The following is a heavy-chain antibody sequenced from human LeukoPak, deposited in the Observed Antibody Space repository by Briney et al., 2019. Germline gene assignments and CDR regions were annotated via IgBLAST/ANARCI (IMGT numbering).Heavy chain of an antibody. V-gene: IGHV3-7*01. J-gene: IGHJ5*02. CDR1: GFTFSSYW. CDR2: IKQDGSEK. Sequence: PGGSLRLSCAASGFTFSSYWMSWVRQAPGKGLEWVANIKQDGSEKYYVDSVKGRFTLSRDTAKNSLYLQMNSLRAEDTAVYYCARGSAAAGTYWFDPWGQGTLVTVSS. D-gene: IGHD6-13*01. CDR3: ARGSAAAGTYWFDP.